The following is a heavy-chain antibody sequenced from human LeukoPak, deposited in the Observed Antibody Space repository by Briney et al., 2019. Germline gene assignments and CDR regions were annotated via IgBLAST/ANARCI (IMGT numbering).Heavy chain of an antibody. V-gene: IGHV3-23*01. Sequence: GGSLRLSCAASGFTFSSYAMSWVRQAPGKGLEWVSGINSGGGDRYYADSVKGRLTISRDNSENTLYLQVNGLRAEDTAVYYCAKLVHTNSPEVDYWGQGTLVTVSS. J-gene: IGHJ4*02. CDR3: AKLVHTNSPEVDY. CDR2: INSGGGDR. CDR1: GFTFSSYA. D-gene: IGHD2-8*01.